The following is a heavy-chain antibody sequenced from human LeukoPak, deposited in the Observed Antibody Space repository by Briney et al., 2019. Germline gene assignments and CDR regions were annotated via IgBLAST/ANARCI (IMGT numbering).Heavy chain of an antibody. CDR3: VKDIQLST. Sequence: GGSLRLSCAASGFNFITAAMTWVRQAPGKGLEWVSLIGSSGGSTYYADSVKGRFTISRDNSNHTLSLQMNSLRVEDTTIYYCVKDIQLSTWGLGTMVTVSS. J-gene: IGHJ3*01. CDR1: GFNFITAA. D-gene: IGHD5-24*01. CDR2: IGSSGGST. V-gene: IGHV3-23*01.